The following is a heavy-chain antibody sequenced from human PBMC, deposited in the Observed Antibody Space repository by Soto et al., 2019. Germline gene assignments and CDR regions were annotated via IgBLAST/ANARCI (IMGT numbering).Heavy chain of an antibody. D-gene: IGHD2-15*01. CDR1: GFTFSNYW. CDR3: ARGDCVGGTCYSLAGSFYYYMDV. J-gene: IGHJ6*03. V-gene: IGHV3-74*01. Sequence: EVQLVESGGGLVQPGGSLRLSCAASGFTFSNYWVYWVRQAPGKGLVWVSRINSDGSVSSYADSVKGRLTISRDNVKNTLYLQMDSLTAEDTAVYYCARGDCVGGTCYSLAGSFYYYMDVWGKGTTVTVFS. CDR2: INSDGSVS.